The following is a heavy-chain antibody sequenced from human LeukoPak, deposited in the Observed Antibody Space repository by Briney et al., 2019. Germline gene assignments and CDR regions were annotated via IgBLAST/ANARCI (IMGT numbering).Heavy chain of an antibody. J-gene: IGHJ4*02. CDR2: INPNSGGT. CDR1: GYTFTGYY. D-gene: IGHD6-13*01. V-gene: IGHV1-2*02. Sequence: GASVKVSCKASGYTFTGYYTHWVRQAPGQGLEWMGWINPNSGGTNYAQKFQGRVTMTRDTSISTAYMELSRLRSDDTAVYYCARSPWGAAAVVDYWGQGTLVTVSS. CDR3: ARSPWGAAAVVDY.